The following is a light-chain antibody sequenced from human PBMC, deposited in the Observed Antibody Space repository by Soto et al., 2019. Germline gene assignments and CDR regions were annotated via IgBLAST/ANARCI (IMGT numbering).Light chain of an antibody. V-gene: IGKV1-17*03. CDR1: QGIGDY. CDR2: AAS. J-gene: IGKJ1*01. CDR3: QQYKSYST. Sequence: DIQMTQSPSAMSASVGDRVTITFRASQGIGDYLAWFQQKPGKAPKRLIYAASSLQSGVPSRFSGSGSGTEFTLTISSLQPDDFATYYCQQYKSYSTFGQGTKVDIK.